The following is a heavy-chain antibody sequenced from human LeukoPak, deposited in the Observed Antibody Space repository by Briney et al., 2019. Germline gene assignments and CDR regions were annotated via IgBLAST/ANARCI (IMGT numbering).Heavy chain of an antibody. J-gene: IGHJ4*02. CDR3: ARDQELAFDY. Sequence: GGSLRLSCAASGFTFRDYYMSWIRQAPGKGLEWISYISDSGSAIYYADSVKGRFTISRDNAKNSLYLQMNSLRAEDTAVYYCARDQELAFDYWGQGTLVTVSS. V-gene: IGHV3-11*04. CDR2: ISDSGSAI. CDR1: GFTFRDYY. D-gene: IGHD1-7*01.